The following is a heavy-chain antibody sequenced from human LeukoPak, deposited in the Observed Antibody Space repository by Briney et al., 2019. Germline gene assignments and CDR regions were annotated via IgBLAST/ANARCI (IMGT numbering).Heavy chain of an antibody. D-gene: IGHD2-15*01. CDR1: GFTFTSYG. CDR3: AKDLRVNCSGGSCYDWFDP. Sequence: GGSLRPSCAASGFTFTSYGIHWVRQAPGKGLGWVAVIPYEGSNKYYADSVKGRFTISRDNSKNTLYLQMNSLRAEDTAGYYCAKDLRVNCSGGSCYDWFDPWGQGTLVTVSS. V-gene: IGHV3-30*18. CDR2: IPYEGSNK. J-gene: IGHJ5*02.